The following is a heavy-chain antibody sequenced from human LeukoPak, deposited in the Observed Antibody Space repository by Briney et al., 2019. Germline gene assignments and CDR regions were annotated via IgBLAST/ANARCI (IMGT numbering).Heavy chain of an antibody. J-gene: IGHJ4*02. Sequence: GGSLRLSCAASGFTFSDYYMSWIRQAPGKGLEWVSYISSSGGTIYYADSVKGRFTTSRDNAKNSLYLQMNSLRAEDTAVYYCARAITFGGVIDSFDYWGQGTLVTVSS. CDR1: GFTFSDYY. D-gene: IGHD3-16*02. V-gene: IGHV3-11*04. CDR2: ISSSGGTI. CDR3: ARAITFGGVIDSFDY.